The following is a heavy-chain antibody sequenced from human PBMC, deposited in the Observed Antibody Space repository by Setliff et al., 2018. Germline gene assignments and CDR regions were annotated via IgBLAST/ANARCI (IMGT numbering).Heavy chain of an antibody. CDR3: ARGGTYRYFDY. J-gene: IGHJ4*02. Sequence: LSLTCTVSGGSISSGGYYWSWIRQHPGKGLEWIGYIYYSGSTNYNPSLKSRVTISVDTSKNQFSLKLSSVTAADTAVYDCARGGTYRYFDYWGQGALVTVSS. CDR2: IYYSGST. CDR1: GGSISSGGYY. V-gene: IGHV4-31*03.